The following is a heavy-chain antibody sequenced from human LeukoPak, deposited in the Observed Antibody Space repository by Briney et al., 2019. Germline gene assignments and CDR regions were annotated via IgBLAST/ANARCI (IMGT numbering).Heavy chain of an antibody. D-gene: IGHD3-10*01. CDR2: IIPIVDVT. CDR1: GGTFSNFA. J-gene: IGHJ4*02. CDR3: AREMGDREFYFDY. Sequence: SVKVSCKASGGTFSNFAFSWVRQAPGQGLQWVGRIIPIVDVTSYAQNFKGRVTITADESTTTAYMELRSLRSEDTAVYYCAREMGDREFYFDYWGQGTLVTVSS. V-gene: IGHV1-69*04.